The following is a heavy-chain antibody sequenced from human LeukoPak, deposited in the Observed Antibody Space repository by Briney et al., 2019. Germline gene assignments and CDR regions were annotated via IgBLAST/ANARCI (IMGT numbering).Heavy chain of an antibody. D-gene: IGHD3-22*01. CDR1: GFTFSGYW. CDR3: ARGTDSSGSNSNYYFEY. V-gene: IGHV3-7*04. Sequence: QTGGSLRLSCATSGFTFSGYWMTWVRQAPGKGQEWVANIKQDGSEKHYVDPVKGRFTISRDNARNSLYLQMNSLRAEDTAVYYCARGTDSSGSNSNYYFEYWGQGTLVTVSS. J-gene: IGHJ4*02. CDR2: IKQDGSEK.